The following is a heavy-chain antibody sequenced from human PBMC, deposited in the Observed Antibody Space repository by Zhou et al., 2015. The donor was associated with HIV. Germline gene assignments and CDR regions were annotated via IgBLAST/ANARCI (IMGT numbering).Heavy chain of an antibody. Sequence: QVQLVQSGAEVKKPGSSVKVSCKASGGTFSSYAISWVRQAPGQGLEWMGGIIPIFGTANYAQKFQGRVTITADESTSTAYMELSSLRSEDTAVYYCARDRSRPVTTRNAFDIWGQGTMVTVSS. CDR1: GGTFSSYA. J-gene: IGHJ3*02. D-gene: IGHD4-17*01. CDR2: IIPIFGTA. V-gene: IGHV1-69*01. CDR3: ARDRSRPVTTRNAFDI.